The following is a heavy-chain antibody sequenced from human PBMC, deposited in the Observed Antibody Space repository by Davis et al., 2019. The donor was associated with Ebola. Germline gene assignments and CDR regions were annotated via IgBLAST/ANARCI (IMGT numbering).Heavy chain of an antibody. J-gene: IGHJ6*03. Sequence: GESLKTPRKGSGYSFTRYWIGRVRQMPGKGLEWEGIIYPGDSDTTYSPSFQGQVTISADKSISTAYLQWSSLKASDTAMYYCARHYGNYYYYMDVWGKGTTVTVSS. CDR1: GYSFTRYW. CDR2: IYPGDSDT. D-gene: IGHD3-10*01. CDR3: ARHYGNYYYYMDV. V-gene: IGHV5-51*01.